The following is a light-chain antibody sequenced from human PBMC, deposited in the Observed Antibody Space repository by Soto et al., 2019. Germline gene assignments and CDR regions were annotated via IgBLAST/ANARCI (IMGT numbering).Light chain of an antibody. V-gene: IGKV3-15*01. J-gene: IGKJ2*01. Sequence: EVVMTQSPATLSVSPGERATLSFRASQSVSRNLAWYQQRPGRAPRLLIYDASTRATNIPTRFSGSGSGTEFTHTISSLQSEDLAVYYCQQYNHWPLYTFGQGTKLEIK. CDR3: QQYNHWPLYT. CDR1: QSVSRN. CDR2: DAS.